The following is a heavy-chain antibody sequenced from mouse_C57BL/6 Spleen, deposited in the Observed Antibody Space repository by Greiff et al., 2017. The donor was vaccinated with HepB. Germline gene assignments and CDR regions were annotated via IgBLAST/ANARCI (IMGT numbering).Heavy chain of an antibody. D-gene: IGHD2-4*01. V-gene: IGHV1-82*01. CDR2: IYPGDGDT. CDR1: GYAFSSSW. CDR3: ARYYYDYPAWFAY. J-gene: IGHJ3*01. Sequence: QVQLKQSGPELVKPGASVKLSCKASGYAFSSSWMNWVKQRPGKGLEWIGRIYPGDGDTNYNGKFKGKATLTADKSSSTAYMQLSSLTSEDSAVYFCARYYYDYPAWFAYWGQGTLVTVSA.